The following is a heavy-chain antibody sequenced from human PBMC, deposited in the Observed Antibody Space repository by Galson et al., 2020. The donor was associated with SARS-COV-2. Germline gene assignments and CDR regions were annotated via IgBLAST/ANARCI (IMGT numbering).Heavy chain of an antibody. V-gene: IGHV4-59*01. CDR3: ARDPAPLYGDNYYYGMDV. J-gene: IGHJ6*02. CDR2: ISYRGST. Sequence: ETSENLSLTCSVSDAPMSSYYWSWIRQPPGKGLEWNGYISYRGSTSHNPSLRSRVTISVDLSKNQLPLKVPSVTAADTAVYFCARDPAPLYGDNYYYGMDVWGRGTTVTVSS. CDR1: DAPMSSYY. D-gene: IGHD4-17*01.